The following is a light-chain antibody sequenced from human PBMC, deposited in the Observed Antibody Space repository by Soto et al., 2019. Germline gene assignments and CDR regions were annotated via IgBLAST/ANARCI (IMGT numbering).Light chain of an antibody. CDR3: CSYAGSSTFGVV. V-gene: IGLV2-23*03. J-gene: IGLJ2*01. Sequence: QSALTQPASVSGSPGQSITISCTGTSSDVGSYNLVSWYQQHPGKAPKLMIYEGSKRPSGVSNRFSGSKSGNTASLTISGLQAEDEADYYSCSYAGSSTFGVVFGGGTQLTVL. CDR1: SSDVGSYNL. CDR2: EGS.